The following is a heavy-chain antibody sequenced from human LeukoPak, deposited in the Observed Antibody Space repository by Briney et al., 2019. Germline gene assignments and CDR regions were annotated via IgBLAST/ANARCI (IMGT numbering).Heavy chain of an antibody. CDR2: ISSSSSYI. V-gene: IGHV3-21*01. J-gene: IGHJ6*04. CDR3: ARSDSGDDSAYYYGMDV. CDR1: GFTFSSYS. D-gene: IGHD5-12*01. Sequence: GGSLRLSCAASGFTFSSYSMNWVRQAPGKGLEWVSSISSSSSYIYYADSVKGRFTISRDNAKNSLYLQMNSLRAEDTAVYYCARSDSGDDSAYYYGMDVWGKGTTVTVSS.